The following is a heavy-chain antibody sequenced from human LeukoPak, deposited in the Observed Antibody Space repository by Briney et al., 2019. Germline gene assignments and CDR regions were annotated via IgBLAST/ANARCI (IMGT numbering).Heavy chain of an antibody. Sequence: GGSLRLSCAASGFTFSSYGMHWVRQAPGKGLEWVAFITFDGSSKYYVDSVKGRFTISRDNSKNTLYLQMNSLRAEDTALYYCAKDKRMAGTSYFDYWGQGTLVTVSS. CDR1: GFTFSSYG. J-gene: IGHJ4*02. CDR3: AKDKRMAGTSYFDY. D-gene: IGHD6-19*01. CDR2: ITFDGSSK. V-gene: IGHV3-30*02.